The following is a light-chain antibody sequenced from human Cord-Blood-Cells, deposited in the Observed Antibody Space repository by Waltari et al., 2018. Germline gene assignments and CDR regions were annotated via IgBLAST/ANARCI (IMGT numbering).Light chain of an antibody. Sequence: SISCRSSQSLLHSNGYSYLDWYLQKPGQSPQLLIYLGSNRASGVPDRFSGSGSGTDFTLKISRVEAEDVGVYYCMQALQTPLTFGGGPKVEIK. CDR1: QSLLHSNGYSY. CDR2: LGS. J-gene: IGKJ4*01. V-gene: IGKV2-28*01. CDR3: MQALQTPLT.